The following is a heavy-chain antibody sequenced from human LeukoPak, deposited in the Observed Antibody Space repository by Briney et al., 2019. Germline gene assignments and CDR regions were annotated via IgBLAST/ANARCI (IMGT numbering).Heavy chain of an antibody. D-gene: IGHD2-21*02. Sequence: GGSLRLSCEASGFDLSVSYMNWVRQAPGKGREWVAAIDGAVNTHYAASVKGRFSISRDEPRNTLFLQMNSLRGDDTAVYYCAKAPQYCGGDCFSHWGRGTPVTVSS. J-gene: IGHJ4*02. CDR2: IDGAVNT. V-gene: IGHV3-53*01. CDR3: AKAPQYCGGDCFSH. CDR1: GFDLSVSY.